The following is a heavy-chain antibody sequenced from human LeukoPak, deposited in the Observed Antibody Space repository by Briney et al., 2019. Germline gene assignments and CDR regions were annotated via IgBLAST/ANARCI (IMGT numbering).Heavy chain of an antibody. CDR3: ASSLTARFYYYYMDV. CDR2: IIPIFGTA. J-gene: IGHJ6*03. V-gene: IGHV1-69*05. CDR1: GGTFSSYA. D-gene: IGHD6-6*01. Sequence: ASVKVSCKASGGTFSSYAISWVRQAPGQGLEWMGGIIPIFGTANYAQKFQGRVTITTDESTSTAYMELSSLRSEDTAVYYCASSLTARFYYYYMDVWGKGTTVTVSS.